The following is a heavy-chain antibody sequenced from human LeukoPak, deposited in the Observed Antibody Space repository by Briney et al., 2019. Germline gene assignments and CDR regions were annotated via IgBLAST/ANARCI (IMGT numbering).Heavy chain of an antibody. CDR1: GGTFSSYA. V-gene: IGHV1-69*13. CDR3: ARGAYSGSYSLYYYYGMDV. J-gene: IGHJ6*02. CDR2: IIPIFGTA. D-gene: IGHD1-26*01. Sequence: SVKVSCKASGGTFSSYAISWVRQAPGQGLEWMGGIIPIFGTANYAQKFQGRVTITADESTSTAYMELSSLRSEDTAVYYCARGAYSGSYSLYYYYGMDVWGQGTTVTVSS.